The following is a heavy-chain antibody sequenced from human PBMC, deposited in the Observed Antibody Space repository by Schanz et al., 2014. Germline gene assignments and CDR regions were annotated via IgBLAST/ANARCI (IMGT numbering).Heavy chain of an antibody. V-gene: IGHV1-2*04. CDR3: ARDGVDAAAGGNY. CDR1: GYSFSAHY. J-gene: IGHJ4*02. CDR2: INPNSGTT. D-gene: IGHD6-13*01. Sequence: QVQLVQSGAEVKKPGASLKVSCKASGYSFSAHYLHWEREAPGQGLEWMGWINPNSGTTNYAQKCQGWVTMARDTSSSTAYMEVTSLRSEDTAVYYCARDGVDAAAGGNYWGQGTLVTVSS.